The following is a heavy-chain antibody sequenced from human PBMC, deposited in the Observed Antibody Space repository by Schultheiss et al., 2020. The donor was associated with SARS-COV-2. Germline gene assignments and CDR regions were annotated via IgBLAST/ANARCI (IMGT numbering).Heavy chain of an antibody. CDR1: GYTFTSYG. D-gene: IGHD3-22*01. CDR3: ARDGTYYYDSSGYPDTRDDAFDI. J-gene: IGHJ3*02. Sequence: ASVKVSCKASGYTFTSYGISWVRQAPGQGHEWMGWISAYNGNTNYAQKLQGRVTMTTDTSTSTAYMELRSLRSDDTAVYYCARDGTYYYDSSGYPDTRDDAFDIWGLGTMVTVSS. V-gene: IGHV1-18*01. CDR2: ISAYNGNT.